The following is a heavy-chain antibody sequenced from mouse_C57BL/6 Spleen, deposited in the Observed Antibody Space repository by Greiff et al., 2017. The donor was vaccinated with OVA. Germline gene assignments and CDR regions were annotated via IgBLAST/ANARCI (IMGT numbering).Heavy chain of an antibody. V-gene: IGHV1-22*01. J-gene: IGHJ1*03. CDR3: ARSPNWDNWYFDV. D-gene: IGHD4-1*01. CDR1: GYTFTDYN. Sequence: SGPELVKPGASVKMSCKASGYTFTDYNMHWVKQSHGKSLEWIGYINPNNGGTSYNQKFKGKATLTVNKSSSTAYMELRSLTSEDSAVYYCARSPNWDNWYFDVWGTGTTVTVSS. CDR2: INPNNGGT.